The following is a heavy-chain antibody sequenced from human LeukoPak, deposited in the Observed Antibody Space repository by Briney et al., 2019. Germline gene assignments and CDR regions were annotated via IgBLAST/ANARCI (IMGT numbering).Heavy chain of an antibody. CDR3: ARGGHDYGDYEGY. V-gene: IGHV3-30*04. CDR1: GFTFSSYA. Sequence: PGRSLRLSCAASGFTFSSYAMHWVRQAPGKGLEWVAVISYDGSNKYYADSVKGRFTISRDNSKNTLYLQMNSLRAEDTAVYYCARGGHDYGDYEGYWGQGTLVAVSS. J-gene: IGHJ4*02. CDR2: ISYDGSNK. D-gene: IGHD4-17*01.